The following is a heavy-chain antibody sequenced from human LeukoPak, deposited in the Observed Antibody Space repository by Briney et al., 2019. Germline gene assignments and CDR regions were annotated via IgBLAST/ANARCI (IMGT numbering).Heavy chain of an antibody. J-gene: IGHJ3*02. CDR2: ISGTGGNT. V-gene: IGHV3-23*01. D-gene: IGHD3-22*01. Sequence: GGSLRLSCAASGFTFSNFAMSWVRQAPGRGLDWVSAISGTGGNTFYTDSVTGRFTISRGNSKNTLYVQMNSLRAEDTAVYYCAKTGGYYDTSDLYRPDVFDIWGQGTVVTVSS. CDR1: GFTFSNFA. CDR3: AKTGGYYDTSDLYRPDVFDI.